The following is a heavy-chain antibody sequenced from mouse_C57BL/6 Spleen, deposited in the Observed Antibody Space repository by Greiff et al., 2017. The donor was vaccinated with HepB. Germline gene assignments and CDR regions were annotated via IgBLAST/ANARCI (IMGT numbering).Heavy chain of an antibody. CDR2: IRSKSNNYAT. Sequence: VQRVESGGGLVQPKGSLKLSCAASGFSFNTYAMNWVRQAPGKGLEWVARIRSKSNNYATYYADSVKDRFTISRDDSESMLYLQMNNLKTEDTAMYYCVRHIDGYYDYFDYWGQGTTLTVSS. V-gene: IGHV10-1*01. CDR1: GFSFNTYA. J-gene: IGHJ2*01. CDR3: VRHIDGYYDYFDY. D-gene: IGHD2-3*01.